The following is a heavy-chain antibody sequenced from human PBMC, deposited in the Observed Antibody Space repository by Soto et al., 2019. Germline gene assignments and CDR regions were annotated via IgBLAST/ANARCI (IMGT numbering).Heavy chain of an antibody. CDR1: GVTFSNYA. V-gene: IGHV3-23*01. Sequence: EVQLLESGGGLVQPGVSLRLSCAVSGVTFSNYAMSWVRQAPGKGPEWVSAISGAGDTTYYADSVKGRFTISRDNSKDTVYLQMNSLRAEDTAIYYRAERGDSGYNQYYYGLDVWGQGTTVTVSS. D-gene: IGHD5-12*01. CDR3: AERGDSGYNQYYYGLDV. CDR2: ISGAGDTT. J-gene: IGHJ6*02.